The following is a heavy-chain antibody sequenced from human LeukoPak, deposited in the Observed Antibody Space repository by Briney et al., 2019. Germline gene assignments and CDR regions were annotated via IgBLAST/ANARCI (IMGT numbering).Heavy chain of an antibody. Sequence: PSETLSLTCTVSGGSISSSSYYWGWIRQPPGKGLEWIGSIYYSGSTYYNPSLKSRVTISVDTSKNQFSLKLSSVTAADTAVYHCARDFSRGYPDYWGQGTLVTVSS. D-gene: IGHD1-1*01. CDR2: IYYSGST. CDR3: ARDFSRGYPDY. CDR1: GGSISSSSYY. J-gene: IGHJ4*02. V-gene: IGHV4-39*07.